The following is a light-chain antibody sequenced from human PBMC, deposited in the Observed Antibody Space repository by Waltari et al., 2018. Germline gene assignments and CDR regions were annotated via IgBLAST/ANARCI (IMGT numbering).Light chain of an antibody. J-gene: IGKJ4*01. CDR3: QQYKTFPLT. Sequence: DIQMTQSPSSLAASVGDRVTTTCRASQGISQFLAWFRQKPGKAPESLIYGASSLQSGVPSRFSGSGSGTDFTLTISSLQPEDFASYYCQQYKTFPLTFGGGTKVEIK. V-gene: IGKV1-16*01. CDR2: GAS. CDR1: QGISQF.